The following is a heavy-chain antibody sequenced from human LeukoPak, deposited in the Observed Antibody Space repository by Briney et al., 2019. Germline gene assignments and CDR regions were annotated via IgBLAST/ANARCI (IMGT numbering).Heavy chain of an antibody. CDR1: GFTFSSYA. CDR3: ARVSESEWSFDL. CDR2: VSNSGYNT. J-gene: IGHJ2*01. V-gene: IGHV3-23*01. D-gene: IGHD1-14*01. Sequence: PGGTLRLSCAASGFTFSSYAMNWVRQAPGKGLEWVSTVSNSGYNTNYADSVKGRFTISRDDSKNTLYLQMNSLRAEDTAVYYCARVSESEWSFDLWGRGTLVTVSS.